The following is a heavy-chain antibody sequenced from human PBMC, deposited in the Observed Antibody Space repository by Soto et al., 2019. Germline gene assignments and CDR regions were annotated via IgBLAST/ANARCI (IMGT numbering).Heavy chain of an antibody. CDR2: ISAYNGNT. J-gene: IGHJ5*02. CDR3: ARASTLVVAAYNWFDP. Sequence: QVQLVQSGAEVKKPGASVKVSCKASGYTFTSYGISWVRQAPGQGLEWMGWISAYNGNTNYAQKLQGRVTMTTDTSTSTAYMELRRLRSDDTAVYYCARASTLVVAAYNWFDPWGQGTLVTVSS. D-gene: IGHD2-15*01. CDR1: GYTFTSYG. V-gene: IGHV1-18*01.